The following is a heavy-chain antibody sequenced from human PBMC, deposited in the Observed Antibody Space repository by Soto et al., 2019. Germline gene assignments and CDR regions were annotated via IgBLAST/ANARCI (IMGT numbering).Heavy chain of an antibody. Sequence: GGSLRLSCTASGLTFSSYAMRWVLQAPGKGLEWVSAISGSGGSTYYADPVKGRFTISRDNSKNTLYLQMNSLRAADTAVYYCAKVGKQRANNWFDPWGQGTLVTVSS. V-gene: IGHV3-23*01. CDR2: ISGSGGST. J-gene: IGHJ5*02. D-gene: IGHD6-25*01. CDR3: AKVGKQRANNWFDP. CDR1: GLTFSSYA.